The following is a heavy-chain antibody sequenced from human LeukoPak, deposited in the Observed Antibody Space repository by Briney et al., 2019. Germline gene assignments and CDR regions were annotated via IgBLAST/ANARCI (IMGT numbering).Heavy chain of an antibody. Sequence: ASVKVSFKASGYTFTSYYMHWVRQAPGQGLEWMGIINPSGGSTSYAQKFQGRVTMTRDTSTSTVYMELSSLGSEDTAVYYCARSNYVGPPFDCWGQGTLVTVSS. CDR2: INPSGGST. V-gene: IGHV1-46*01. CDR1: GYTFTSYY. J-gene: IGHJ4*02. D-gene: IGHD1-7*01. CDR3: ARSNYVGPPFDC.